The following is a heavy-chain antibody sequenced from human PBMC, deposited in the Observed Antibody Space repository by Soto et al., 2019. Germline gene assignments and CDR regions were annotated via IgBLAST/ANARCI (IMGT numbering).Heavy chain of an antibody. CDR1: GYSFTSYW. CDR3: ARNKGYCSSTSCYGMDV. Sequence: LGESLKISCKGSGYSFTSYWIVWVRQMPGKGLEWMGTIYPGDSDTRYSPSFQGQVTISADKSISTAYLQWNSLKASDTAMYFCARNKGYCSSTSCYGMDVWGQGAAVHVS. J-gene: IGHJ6*02. D-gene: IGHD2-2*01. V-gene: IGHV5-51*01. CDR2: IYPGDSDT.